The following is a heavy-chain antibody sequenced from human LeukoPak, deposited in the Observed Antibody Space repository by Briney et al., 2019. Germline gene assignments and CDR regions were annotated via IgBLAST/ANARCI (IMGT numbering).Heavy chain of an antibody. V-gene: IGHV1-2*02. D-gene: IGHD3-10*01. J-gene: IGHJ4*02. CDR1: GYTFTGYY. CDR2: INPNSGGT. CDR3: ARDLWVRGRGASDY. Sequence: GASVKVSCKASGYTFTGYYMHWVRQAPGQGLEWMGWINPNSGGTNYAQKFQGRVTMTRDTSISTAYMELSRLRSDDTAVYYCARDLWVRGRGASDYWGQGTLVTVSS.